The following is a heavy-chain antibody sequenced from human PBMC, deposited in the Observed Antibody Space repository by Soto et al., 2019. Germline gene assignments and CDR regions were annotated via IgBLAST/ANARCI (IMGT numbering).Heavy chain of an antibody. CDR3: AREKSDQYGDYARGYYYYYGMDV. D-gene: IGHD4-17*01. CDR2: ISYDGSNK. Sequence: PVGSLRLSCAASGFTFSSYAMHWVRQAPGKGLEWVAVISYDGSNKYYADSVKGRFTISRDNSKNTLYLQMNSLRAEDTAVYYCAREKSDQYGDYARGYYYYYGMDVWGQGTTVTVSS. CDR1: GFTFSSYA. J-gene: IGHJ6*02. V-gene: IGHV3-30-3*01.